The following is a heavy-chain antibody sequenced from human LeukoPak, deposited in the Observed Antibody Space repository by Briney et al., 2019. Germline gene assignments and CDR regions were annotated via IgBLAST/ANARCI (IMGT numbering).Heavy chain of an antibody. J-gene: IGHJ6*02. CDR3: AKAPPAATNYYYGMDV. CDR2: VSGRGDAT. Sequence: GGSLRLSCAASGFTFNNYAMTWVRQAPGKGLEWVSAVSGRGDATYYADSVKGRFTISRDDSKNTLYLQMNSLRAEGTAVYHCAKAPPAATNYYYGMDVWGQGATVTVSS. V-gene: IGHV3-23*01. D-gene: IGHD2-15*01. CDR1: GFTFNNYA.